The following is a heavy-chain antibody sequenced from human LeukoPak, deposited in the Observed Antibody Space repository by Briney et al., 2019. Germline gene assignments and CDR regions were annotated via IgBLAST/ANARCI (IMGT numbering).Heavy chain of an antibody. CDR2: ISSSSSYI. CDR3: AKDHIPVDYYGSGSYDGY. Sequence: GGSLRLSCAASGFTFSSYSMNWVRQAPGKGLEWVSSISSSSSYIYYADSVKGRFTISRDNSKNTLYLQMNSLRAEDTAVYYCAKDHIPVDYYGSGSYDGYWGQGTLVTVSS. J-gene: IGHJ4*02. V-gene: IGHV3-21*01. CDR1: GFTFSSYS. D-gene: IGHD3-10*01.